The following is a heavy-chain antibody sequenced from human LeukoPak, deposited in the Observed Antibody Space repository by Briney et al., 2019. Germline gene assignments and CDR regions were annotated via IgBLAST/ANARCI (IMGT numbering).Heavy chain of an antibody. CDR1: GGSITSYY. Sequence: SETLSLTCTVSGGSITSYYWSWIRQPPGKGLEWIGYIYYSGSTNNNASLNRRVTTSVDTSTNNFSLKLSSVTAADTAVYYCARDPPLDAFDIWGQGTMVTVSS. J-gene: IGHJ3*02. CDR2: IYYSGST. V-gene: IGHV4-59*01. CDR3: ARDPPLDAFDI.